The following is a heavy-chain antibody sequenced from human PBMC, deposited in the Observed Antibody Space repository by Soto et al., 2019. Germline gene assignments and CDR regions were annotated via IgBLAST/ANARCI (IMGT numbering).Heavy chain of an antibody. CDR3: ASEGTAMKLHY. CDR1: GVSISNYY. D-gene: IGHD5-18*01. CDR2: IFPSGST. V-gene: IGHV4-4*07. Sequence: SETLSLTCTVSGVSISNYYWTWIRRPAGKGLEWIGRIFPSGSTNYNPSLRGRVTMSVDTSKNLFSLKLSSVTAADTALYYCASEGTAMKLHYWGQGTLVTVYS. J-gene: IGHJ4*02.